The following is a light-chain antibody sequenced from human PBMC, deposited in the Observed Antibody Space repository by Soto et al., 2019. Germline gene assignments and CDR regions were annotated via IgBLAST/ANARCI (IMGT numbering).Light chain of an antibody. Sequence: EIVLTQSPGSLSLSPGERATLSCRASQSVDSRFFAWYQQRPGQAPRLLIYGASRRATGIPDRFTGSGSGTDSNLTISGLEPEDFALYYCQQYDSSVTFGLGTKVEIK. CDR3: QQYDSSVT. V-gene: IGKV3-20*01. CDR1: QSVDSRF. CDR2: GAS. J-gene: IGKJ1*01.